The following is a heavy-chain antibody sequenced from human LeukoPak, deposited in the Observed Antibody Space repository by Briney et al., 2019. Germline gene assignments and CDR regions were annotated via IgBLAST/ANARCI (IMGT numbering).Heavy chain of an antibody. Sequence: PGGSLRLSCAASGFTFSSYWMSWVRQAPGKGLEWVANIKQDGSEKYYVDSVRGRFTISRDNAKNSLYLQMNSPRAEDTAVYDYARDRDFWSGYLFDYWGQGTLVTVSS. CDR1: GFTFSSYW. CDR3: ARDRDFWSGYLFDY. CDR2: IKQDGSEK. J-gene: IGHJ4*02. V-gene: IGHV3-7*01. D-gene: IGHD3-3*01.